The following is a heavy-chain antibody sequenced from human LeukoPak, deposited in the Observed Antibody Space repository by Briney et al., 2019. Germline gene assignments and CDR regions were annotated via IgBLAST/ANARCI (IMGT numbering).Heavy chain of an antibody. J-gene: IGHJ4*02. CDR1: GFTFTNAC. D-gene: IGHD6-13*01. CDR3: ARDSATIAAADQGDGFFDY. V-gene: IGHV3-15*01. Sequence: PGGSLRLSCAASGFTFTNACMGWVRQAPGKGLEWVGQIKTRAASGTIDYPTPVKGRFTISRDDSTNTLYLQMNSLRAEDTAVYYCARDSATIAAADQGDGFFDYWGQGTLVTVSS. CDR2: IKTRAASGTI.